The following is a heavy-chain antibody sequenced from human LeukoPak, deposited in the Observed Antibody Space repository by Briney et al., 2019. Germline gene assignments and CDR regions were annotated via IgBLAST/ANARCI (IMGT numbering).Heavy chain of an antibody. CDR3: ARGYDYGDY. J-gene: IGHJ4*02. CDR2: ISSSGRYI. V-gene: IGHV3-21*01. D-gene: IGHD2-15*01. Sequence: GGSLRLSCAASGITFINYNMNWVRQAPGKGLEWVSSISSSGRYIYYADSVRGRFTISRDNAKNSLYLQMNSLRDEDTAVYYCARGYDYGDYWGQGTLATVSS. CDR1: GITFINYN.